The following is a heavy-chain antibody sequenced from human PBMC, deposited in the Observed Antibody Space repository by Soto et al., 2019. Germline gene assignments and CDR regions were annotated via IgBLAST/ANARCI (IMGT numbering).Heavy chain of an antibody. CDR3: VRATAARQRDYSYHYYLHI. CDR1: GYTFINYY. V-gene: IGHV1-46*03. CDR2: INPNGGST. J-gene: IGHJ6*03. Sequence: QVQLVQSGAEVKKPVASVKVSCKASGYTFINYYIHWVRQAPGQGLEWMGVINPNGGSTVYAQKFRGRFTLTRDTSTSTVYVELRSLRSDDTSVYFCVRATAARQRDYSYHYYLHIWGKGTTVTVSS. D-gene: IGHD6-6*01.